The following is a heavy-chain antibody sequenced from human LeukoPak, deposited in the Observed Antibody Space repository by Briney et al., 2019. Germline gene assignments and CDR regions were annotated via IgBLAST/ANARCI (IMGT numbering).Heavy chain of an antibody. CDR1: GYSFTSYW. CDR2: IYPGGSDT. V-gene: IGHV5-51*01. D-gene: IGHD6-6*01. Sequence: GESLKISCKGSGYSFTSYWIGWVRQMPGKGLEWMGIIYPGGSDTRHSPSFQGQVTISADKSISTAYLQWSSLKASDTAMYYCARHGYSSSSRIDYWGQGTLVTVSS. J-gene: IGHJ4*02. CDR3: ARHGYSSSSRIDY.